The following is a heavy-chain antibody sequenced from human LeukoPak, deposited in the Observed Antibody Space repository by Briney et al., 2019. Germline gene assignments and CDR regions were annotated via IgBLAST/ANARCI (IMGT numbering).Heavy chain of an antibody. CDR1: GFTVSSSY. Sequence: GGSLRLSCAGSGFTVSSSYMSWVRQAPGKGLEWVSVLYSGGSIFYADSVKRRFTISRDISKDMLYLQMNSLRADDTAVYYCARGAISSWYEDWGQGTLVTVSS. CDR3: ARGAISSWYED. V-gene: IGHV3-66*01. D-gene: IGHD6-13*01. CDR2: LYSGGSI. J-gene: IGHJ4*02.